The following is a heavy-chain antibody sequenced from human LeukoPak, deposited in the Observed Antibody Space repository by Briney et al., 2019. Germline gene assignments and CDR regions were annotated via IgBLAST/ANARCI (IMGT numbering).Heavy chain of an antibody. Sequence: GGSLRLSCAASGFTFSSYTMHWVRQAPGKGLEWVSVIYSGGSTYYADSVKGRFTISRDNSKNTLYLQMNSLRAEDTAVYYCSGSPTWDFDYWGQGTLVTVSS. CDR1: GFTFSSYT. CDR2: IYSGGST. D-gene: IGHD1-26*01. J-gene: IGHJ4*02. V-gene: IGHV3-66*01. CDR3: SGSPTWDFDY.